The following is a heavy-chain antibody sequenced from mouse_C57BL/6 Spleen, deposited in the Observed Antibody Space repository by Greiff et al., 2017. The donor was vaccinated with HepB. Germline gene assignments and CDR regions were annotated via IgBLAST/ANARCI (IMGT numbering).Heavy chain of an antibody. V-gene: IGHV1-59*01. J-gene: IGHJ3*01. Sequence: QVQLQQPGAELVRPGTSVKLSCKASGYTFTSYWMHWVKQRPGQGLEWIGVIDPSDSYTNYNQKFKGKATLTVDTSSSTAYMQLSSLTSEDSAVYFCARGYYGSSFWGQGTLVTVSA. CDR2: IDPSDSYT. D-gene: IGHD1-1*01. CDR1: GYTFTSYW. CDR3: ARGYYGSSF.